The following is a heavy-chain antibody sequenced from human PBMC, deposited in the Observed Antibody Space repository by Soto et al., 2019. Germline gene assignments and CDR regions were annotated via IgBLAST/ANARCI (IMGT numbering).Heavy chain of an antibody. J-gene: IGHJ4*02. Sequence: GASVKVSCKVSGYTLTELSMHWVRQAPRKGLEWMGGFDPEDGETIYAQKFQGRVTMTEDTSTDTAYMELSSLRSEDTAVYYCAANLGLVYCSGGSCYIFDYWGQGTLVTVSS. CDR3: AANLGLVYCSGGSCYIFDY. CDR2: FDPEDGET. V-gene: IGHV1-24*01. D-gene: IGHD2-15*01. CDR1: GYTLTELS.